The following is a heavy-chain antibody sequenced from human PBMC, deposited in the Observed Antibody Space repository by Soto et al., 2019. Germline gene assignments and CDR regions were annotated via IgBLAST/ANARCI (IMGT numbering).Heavy chain of an antibody. CDR1: GYTFTGYY. D-gene: IGHD2-8*02. CDR2: INPKSGGT. CDR3: APPGGPDTGGHYYFDY. Sequence: QVQLVQSGAEVEKPGASVKVSCRASGYTFTGYYIHWVRQAPGQGPEWMGWINPKSGGTKYAPKFQGRVSLNTETYITKAYMELGRLTSDDPAVYYGAPPGGPDTGGHYYFDYWGQGTLVTVSA. V-gene: IGHV1-2*02. J-gene: IGHJ4*02.